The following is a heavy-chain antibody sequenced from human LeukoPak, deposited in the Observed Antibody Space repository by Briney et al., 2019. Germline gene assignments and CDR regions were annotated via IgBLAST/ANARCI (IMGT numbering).Heavy chain of an antibody. J-gene: IGHJ4*02. D-gene: IGHD3-9*01. Sequence: SETQSLTCTVSGGSVSSYYWSWIRQPPGKGLEWIGYIYYSGSTNYNPSLKSRVTISVDTSKNQFSLKLSSVTAADTAVYYCARHSFDWYYFDYWGQGTLVTVSS. CDR3: ARHSFDWYYFDY. CDR2: IYYSGST. CDR1: GGSVSSYY. V-gene: IGHV4-59*08.